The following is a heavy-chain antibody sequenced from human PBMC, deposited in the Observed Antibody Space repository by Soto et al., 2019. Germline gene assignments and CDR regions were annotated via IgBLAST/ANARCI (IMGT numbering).Heavy chain of an antibody. CDR2: ISWNSGSI. CDR3: AKDLTGLDAFDI. Sequence: GGSLRLSCAASGFTFDDYAMHWVRQAPGKGLEWVSGISWNSGSIGYADSVKGRFTISRDNAKNSLYLQMNSLRAEDPALYYCAKDLTGLDAFDIWGQGTMVTVSS. J-gene: IGHJ3*02. D-gene: IGHD7-27*01. V-gene: IGHV3-9*01. CDR1: GFTFDDYA.